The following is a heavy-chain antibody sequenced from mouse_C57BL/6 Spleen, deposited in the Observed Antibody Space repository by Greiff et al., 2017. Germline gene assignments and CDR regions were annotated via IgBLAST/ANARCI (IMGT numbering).Heavy chain of an antibody. Sequence: VQLQQPGAELVKPGASVKLSCKASGYTFTSYWMHWVKQRPGQGLEWIGMIHPNSGSTNYNEKFKSKATLTVDKSSSTSYMQNSRLTSEDSAVYYCARGGNYGNYAMDYWGQGTSVTVSS. CDR3: ARGGNYGNYAMDY. D-gene: IGHD2-1*01. V-gene: IGHV1-64*01. CDR2: IHPNSGST. J-gene: IGHJ4*01. CDR1: GYTFTSYW.